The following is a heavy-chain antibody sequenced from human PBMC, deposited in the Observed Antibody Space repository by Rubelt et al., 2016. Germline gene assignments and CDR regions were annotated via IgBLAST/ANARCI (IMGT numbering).Heavy chain of an antibody. CDR2: ISYDGSNK. CDR3: ASEENWSGYFAFDY. D-gene: IGHD3-3*01. CDR1: GFTFSSYA. J-gene: IGHJ4*02. V-gene: IGHV3-30*04. Sequence: QVQLVESGGGVVQPGRSLRLSCAASGFTFSSYAMHWVRQAPGKGLEWVAVISYDGSNKYYADSVKGRFTISRDNSKNTRYLQMNSLRAEDTAVYYCASEENWSGYFAFDYWGQGTLVTVSS.